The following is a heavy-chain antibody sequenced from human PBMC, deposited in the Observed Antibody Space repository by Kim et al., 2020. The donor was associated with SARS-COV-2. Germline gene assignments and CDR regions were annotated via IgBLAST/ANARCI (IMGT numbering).Heavy chain of an antibody. Sequence: SETLSLTCTVSGYSISSNCYWGWIRQPPGKGLEWIGSIYHSGSTYYNPSLKSRVTISVDMSKNQFSLKLSSVTAADTAVYSCARGKDYYDSSGTPWYFDL. J-gene: IGHJ2*01. V-gene: IGHV4-38-2*02. CDR1: GYSISSNCY. CDR3: ARGKDYYDSSGTPWYFDL. CDR2: IYHSGST. D-gene: IGHD3-22*01.